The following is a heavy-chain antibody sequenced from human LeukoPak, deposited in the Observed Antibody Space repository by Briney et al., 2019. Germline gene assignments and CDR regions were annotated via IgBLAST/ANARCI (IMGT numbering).Heavy chain of an antibody. CDR1: GFTFSSYA. CDR2: ISGSGGST. D-gene: IGHD3-3*01. V-gene: IGHV3-23*01. J-gene: IGHJ4*02. Sequence: PGGSLRLSCAASGFTFSSYAMSWVRQAPGKGLEWVSAISGSGGSTYYADSVNGRFTISRDNAKNSLYLLMNSLRAEDTAVYYCARGGLSYYDFWSGYRTFDYWGQGTLVTVSS. CDR3: ARGGLSYYDFWSGYRTFDY.